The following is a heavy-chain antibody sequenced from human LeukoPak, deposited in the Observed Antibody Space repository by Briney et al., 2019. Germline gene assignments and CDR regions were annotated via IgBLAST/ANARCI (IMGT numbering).Heavy chain of an antibody. J-gene: IGHJ3*02. CDR3: ARGPTVTGDAFDI. CDR2: INPTGGST. CDR1: GYTFTSYY. D-gene: IGHD4-17*01. V-gene: IGHV1-46*01. Sequence: ASVKVSCKASGYTFTSYYMHWVRQAPGQGLEWMGLINPTGGSTGYAQKFQGRVTMTRDMSTSTDYMELSSLRSEDTAVYYCARGPTVTGDAFDIWGQGTMVTVSS.